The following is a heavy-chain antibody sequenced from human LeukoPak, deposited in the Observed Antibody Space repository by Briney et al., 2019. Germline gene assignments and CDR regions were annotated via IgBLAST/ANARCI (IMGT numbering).Heavy chain of an antibody. D-gene: IGHD2-2*01. J-gene: IGHJ6*02. CDR3: ARDGNIVVVLDYYYYYGMDV. CDR1: GYTFTAYY. CDR2: INPNSGDT. Sequence: ASVRVSCKASGYTFTAYYMQWVRQAPGQGLEWMGWINPNSGDTDYAQKFQGRVTMTRDTSISTAYMELRSLRSDDTAVYYCARDGNIVVVLDYYYYYGMDVWGQGTTVTVSS. V-gene: IGHV1-2*02.